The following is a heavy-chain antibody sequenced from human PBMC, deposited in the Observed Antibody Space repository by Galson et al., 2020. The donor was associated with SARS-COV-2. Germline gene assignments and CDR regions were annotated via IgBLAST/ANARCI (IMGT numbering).Heavy chain of an antibody. CDR2: IWYDGSNT. V-gene: IGHV3-33*01. CDR1: AFTFRSYA. CDR3: ARDASREGYCTGVRCPAGFHYCGMDV. J-gene: IGHJ6*02. D-gene: IGHD2-8*02. Sequence: QPGGYLRLSCAASAFTFRSYAMHWVRQDPGKGLHWVGLIWYDGSNTYYGDSMKGRFTISRDNAMKTLYLQMNDLRAEETVLYFCARDASREGYCTGVRCPAGFHYCGMDVWGQGTTVTVS.